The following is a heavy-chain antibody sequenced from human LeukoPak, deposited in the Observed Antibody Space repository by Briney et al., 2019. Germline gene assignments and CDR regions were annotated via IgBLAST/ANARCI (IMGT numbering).Heavy chain of an antibody. D-gene: IGHD3-10*01. J-gene: IGHJ4*02. CDR3: ARHHGFLWFGELFDH. CDR2: MTGSGGAT. CDR1: GFTFSSYA. Sequence: GGSLRLSCSASGFTFSSYAMSWVRQAPGKGLEWVSTMTGSGGATYYSDSVEGRFTISRDNSQNTLSLQINSLRVEDTALYYCARHHGFLWFGELFDHWGPGALVTVSS. V-gene: IGHV3-23*01.